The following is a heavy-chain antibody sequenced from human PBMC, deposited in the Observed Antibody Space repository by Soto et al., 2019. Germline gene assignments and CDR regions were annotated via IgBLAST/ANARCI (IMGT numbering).Heavy chain of an antibody. J-gene: IGHJ4*02. CDR1: GFTFSSYS. V-gene: IGHV3-21*01. CDR2: ISSSSSYI. Sequence: GGSLRLCCAASGFTFSSYSMNWVRQAPGKGLEWVSSISSSSSYIYYADSVKGRFTISRDNAKNSLYLQMNSLRAEDTAVYYCARDRRIAGYNYFDYWGQGTLVTVSS. CDR3: ARDRRIAGYNYFDY. D-gene: IGHD5-12*01.